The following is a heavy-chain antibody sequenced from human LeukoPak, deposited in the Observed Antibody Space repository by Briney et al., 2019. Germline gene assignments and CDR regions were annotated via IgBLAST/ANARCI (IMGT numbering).Heavy chain of an antibody. D-gene: IGHD1-26*01. J-gene: IGHJ3*02. CDR1: GFTFSSYS. Sequence: GGSLRLSCAASGFTFSSYSMNWVRQAPGKGLEWVSYISSSSSTIYYADSVKGRFTISRDNAKNSLYLQMNSLRAEDTAVYYCARDMRGSLRKLAFDIWGQGTMVTVSS. V-gene: IGHV3-48*04. CDR2: ISSSSSTI. CDR3: ARDMRGSLRKLAFDI.